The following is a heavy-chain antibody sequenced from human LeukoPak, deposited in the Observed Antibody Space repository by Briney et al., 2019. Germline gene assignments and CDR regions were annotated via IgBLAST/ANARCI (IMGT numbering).Heavy chain of an antibody. V-gene: IGHV3-11*01. D-gene: IGHD6-19*01. Sequence: KTGGSLRLSCAGSGFTFRDYYMSWIRQAPGKGLEWVSYISSSVSFIYYADSVKGRFSISRDNAKNSLYLQMNSLRAEDTAVYYCARVNLPGIAVAGNSYFQHWGQGTLVTVSS. CDR2: ISSSVSFI. CDR3: ARVNLPGIAVAGNSYFQH. CDR1: GFTFRDYY. J-gene: IGHJ1*01.